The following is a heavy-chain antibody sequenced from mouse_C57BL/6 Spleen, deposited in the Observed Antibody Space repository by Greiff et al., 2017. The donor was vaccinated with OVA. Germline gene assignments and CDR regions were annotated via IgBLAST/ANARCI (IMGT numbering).Heavy chain of an antibody. CDR1: GYTFTDYY. CDR3: ARGAAGTFFAY. Sequence: QVQLKQSGAELVRPGASVKLSCKASGYTFTDYYINWVKQRPGQGLEWIARIYPGSGNTYYNEKFKGKATLTAEKSSSTAYMQLSSLTSEDSAVYFCARGAAGTFFAYWGQGTLVTVSA. D-gene: IGHD4-1*01. CDR2: IYPGSGNT. V-gene: IGHV1-76*01. J-gene: IGHJ3*01.